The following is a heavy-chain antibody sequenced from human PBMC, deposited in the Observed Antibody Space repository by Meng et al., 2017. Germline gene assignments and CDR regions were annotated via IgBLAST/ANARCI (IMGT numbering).Heavy chain of an antibody. CDR3: ARVARWLQFPLGGYWYFDL. D-gene: IGHD5-24*01. V-gene: IGHV4-59*01. CDR1: GGSISSYY. CDR2: IYCSGST. J-gene: IGHJ2*01. Sequence: SETLSLTCTVSGGSISSYYWSWIRQPPGKGLEWIGYIYCSGSTNYNPSLKSRVTISVDTSKNQFSLKLSSVTAADTAVYYCARVARWLQFPLGGYWYFDLWGRGTLVTVSS.